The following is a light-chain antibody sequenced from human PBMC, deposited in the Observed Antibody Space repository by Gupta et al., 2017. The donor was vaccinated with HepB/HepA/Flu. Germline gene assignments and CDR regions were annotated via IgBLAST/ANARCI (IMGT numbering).Light chain of an antibody. CDR2: ENN. CDR3: GTWDSSLSVVL. J-gene: IGLJ2*01. CDR1: SSNIGSNY. V-gene: IGLV1-51*02. Sequence: HSVLTQPPSLSSAPGRKVTISCSGSSSNIGSNYVSWYQQLPGTAPKLLIFENNQRPSGIPDRFSGSTSDTSATLDITGLQTGDEADYYCGTWDSSLSVVLFGGGTRLTAL.